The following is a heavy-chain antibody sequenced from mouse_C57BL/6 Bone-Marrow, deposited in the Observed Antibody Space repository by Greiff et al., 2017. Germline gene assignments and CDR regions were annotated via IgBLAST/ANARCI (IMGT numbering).Heavy chain of an antibody. D-gene: IGHD3-1*01. CDR1: GYTFTSYW. CDR2: IDPSDSYT. J-gene: IGHJ2*01. V-gene: IGHV1-69*01. CDR3: AREGYKGGYFDY. Sequence: QVQLQQPGAELVMPGASVKLSCKASGYTFTSYWMHWVKQRPGQGLEWIGEIDPSDSYTNYNQKFKGKSTLTVDKSSSTAYMQLSSLTSEDSAVYYCAREGYKGGYFDYWGQGTTLTVSS.